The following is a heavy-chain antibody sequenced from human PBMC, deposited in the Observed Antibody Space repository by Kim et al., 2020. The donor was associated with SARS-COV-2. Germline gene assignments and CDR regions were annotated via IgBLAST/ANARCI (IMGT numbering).Heavy chain of an antibody. D-gene: IGHD6-19*01. J-gene: IGHJ6*02. Sequence: ASVKVSCKVSRYTLTELYIHWVRQAPGKGLEWMGGFDPEDGETIYAQKFQGRVTMTEDTSTDTAYMDLSSLRSEDTAVYYCAAALAVAGRSSDYSYYYGMDVWGQGTTVTVSS. CDR2: FDPEDGET. CDR3: AAALAVAGRSSDYSYYYGMDV. V-gene: IGHV1-24*01. CDR1: RYTLTELY.